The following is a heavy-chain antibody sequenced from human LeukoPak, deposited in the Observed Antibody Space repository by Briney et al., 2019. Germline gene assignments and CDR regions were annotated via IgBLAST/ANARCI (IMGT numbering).Heavy chain of an antibody. J-gene: IGHJ6*03. V-gene: IGHV4-39*07. Sequence: SETLSLTCTVSGDSISSSNYYWGWIRQPPGKGLEWIGTIYYSGSTYYNPSLKSRVTISVDTSENQFSLKLSSVTAADTAVYYCARAVGSGSFQTYYYYMDVWGKGTTVTISS. CDR1: GDSISSSNYY. CDR2: IYYSGST. D-gene: IGHD3-10*01. CDR3: ARAVGSGSFQTYYYYMDV.